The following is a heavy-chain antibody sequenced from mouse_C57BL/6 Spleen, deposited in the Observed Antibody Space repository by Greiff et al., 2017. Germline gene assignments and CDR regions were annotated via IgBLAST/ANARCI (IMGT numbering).Heavy chain of an antibody. J-gene: IGHJ2*01. CDR2: IDPSDSYT. V-gene: IGHV1-69*01. CDR1: GYTFTSYW. Sequence: QVPLQQPGAELVMPGASVKLSCKASGYTFTSYWMHWVKQRPGQGLEWIGEIDPSDSYTNYNQKFKGKSTLTVDKSSSTAYMQLSSLTSEDSAVYYCALTGTVDYFDYWGQGTTLTVSS. D-gene: IGHD4-1*01. CDR3: ALTGTVDYFDY.